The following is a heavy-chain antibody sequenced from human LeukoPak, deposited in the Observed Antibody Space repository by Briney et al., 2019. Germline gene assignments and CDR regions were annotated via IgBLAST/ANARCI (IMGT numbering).Heavy chain of an antibody. CDR1: GFTFSSYW. V-gene: IGHV3-74*01. Sequence: GGSLRLSCAASGFTFSSYWMHWVRQAPGKGLVWVSRINSDGSSTNYADSVRGRFTIARDHATNTLYLQKNTLTAEDTAVYYCAREQIAYWPNEAQQWLVSGVFRHNWFDPWGQGTLVTVSS. CDR2: INSDGSST. CDR3: AREQIAYWPNEAQQWLVSGVFRHNWFDP. J-gene: IGHJ5*02. D-gene: IGHD6-19*01.